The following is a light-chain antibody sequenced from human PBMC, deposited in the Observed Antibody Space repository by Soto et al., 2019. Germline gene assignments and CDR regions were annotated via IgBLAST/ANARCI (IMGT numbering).Light chain of an antibody. CDR3: QQRTNSLIT. J-gene: IGKJ5*01. CDR2: DAS. Sequence: EIVLTQSPATLSLSPGERGTLSCRASQSVFTYVAWYQHKPGQAPRLLIYDASKRATGIPARFSGSGSGTDFSITISSPEPEDSAVYYCQQRTNSLITFGQGTRLEI. V-gene: IGKV3-11*01. CDR1: QSVFTY.